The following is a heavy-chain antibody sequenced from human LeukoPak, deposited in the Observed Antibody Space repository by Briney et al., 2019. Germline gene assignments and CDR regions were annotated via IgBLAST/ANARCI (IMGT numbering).Heavy chain of an antibody. CDR1: GFTFSSYW. CDR2: IQQDGSVA. V-gene: IGHV3-7*01. D-gene: IGHD1-1*01. CDR3: SNGIYDNSY. J-gene: IGHJ4*02. Sequence: GGSLRLSCAASGFTFSSYWMSWVRQAPGKGLEWVANIQQDGSVAYYLDSVRGRFTISRDNAKNSTYLQMNSLRADDTAIYFCSNGIYDNSYWGQGTLVTVSS.